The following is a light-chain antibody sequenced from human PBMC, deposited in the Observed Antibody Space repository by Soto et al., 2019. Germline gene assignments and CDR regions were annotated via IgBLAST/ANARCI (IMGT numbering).Light chain of an antibody. Sequence: DIQMTQSPSTLSASVGDRVTITCRASQSISSWLAWYQQKPGKAPKHLIYKASSLESGVPSRFSGSGSGTEFTLTISSLQPDDFATYYCQQYNSYLYTFGQGTKVEIK. CDR3: QQYNSYLYT. CDR2: KAS. V-gene: IGKV1-5*03. J-gene: IGKJ2*01. CDR1: QSISSW.